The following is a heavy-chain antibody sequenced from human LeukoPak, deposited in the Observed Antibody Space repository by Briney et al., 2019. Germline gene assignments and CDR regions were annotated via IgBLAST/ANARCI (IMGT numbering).Heavy chain of an antibody. Sequence: PGGSLRLSCAVSGFSFDDYDMSWVRQAPGKGLEWVSGISGSGGSTGYADSVKGRFTISRDNAKSSLYLQMKSLRAEDPALYYCAIAILTGYYVLYYWGKETLVTVSS. CDR3: AIAILTGYYVLYY. V-gene: IGHV3-20*04. D-gene: IGHD3-9*01. CDR2: ISGSGGST. CDR1: GFSFDDYD. J-gene: IGHJ4*02.